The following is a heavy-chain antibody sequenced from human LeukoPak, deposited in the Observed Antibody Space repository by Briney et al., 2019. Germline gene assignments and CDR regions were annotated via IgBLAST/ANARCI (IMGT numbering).Heavy chain of an antibody. CDR1: GGSISSYY. CDR3: ARDNRVIRGVSHYYGMDV. CDR2: IYYSGST. D-gene: IGHD3-10*01. J-gene: IGHJ6*02. Sequence: SETLSLTCTVSGGSISSYYWSWIRQPPGKGLEWIGYIYYSGSTNYNPPLKSRVTISVDTSKNQFSLKLSSVTAADTAVYYCARDNRVIRGVSHYYGMDVWGQGTTVTVSS. V-gene: IGHV4-59*01.